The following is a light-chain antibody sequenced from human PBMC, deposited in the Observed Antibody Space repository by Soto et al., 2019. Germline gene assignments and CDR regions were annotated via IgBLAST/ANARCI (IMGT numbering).Light chain of an antibody. CDR2: LGS. V-gene: IGKV2-28*01. J-gene: IGKJ5*01. CDR3: MQALQAPIT. CDR1: QSLLHSNGYNY. Sequence: DIVMTQSPLSLPVTPGEPASISCRSSQSLLHSNGYNYLDWYLQKPGQSPQLLIYLGSNRASGVPDRVSGRGSGTDFTLSISTVEAGDVGVYYCMQALQAPITFGQGTRLEIK.